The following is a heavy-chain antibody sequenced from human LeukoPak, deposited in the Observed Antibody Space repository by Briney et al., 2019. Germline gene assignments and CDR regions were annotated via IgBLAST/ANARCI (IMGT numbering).Heavy chain of an antibody. J-gene: IGHJ5*02. CDR1: GFTFGDYA. CDR3: TRDYQAPVVPAAKGDWFDP. Sequence: PGRSLRLSCTASGFTFGDYAMSWVRQAPGKGLEWVGFIRSKAYGGTTEYAASVKGRFTISRDDSKSIAYLQMNSLKTEDTAVYYCTRDYQAPVVPAAKGDWFDPWGQGTLVTVSS. CDR2: IRSKAYGGTT. D-gene: IGHD2-2*01. V-gene: IGHV3-49*04.